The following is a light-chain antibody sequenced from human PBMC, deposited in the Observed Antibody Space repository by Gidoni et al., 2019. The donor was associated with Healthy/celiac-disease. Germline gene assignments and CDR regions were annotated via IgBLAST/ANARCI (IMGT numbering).Light chain of an antibody. CDR3: QQYNNPAIN. Sequence: EIVMTQSPATLSVSPGERATLSCSASQSVSSNLAWYQQKPGQAPRLLIYGASTRATGIPARFSGSGSGTEFTLTISSLQSEDFAVYYCQQYNNPAINFGQGTRLEIK. CDR2: GAS. V-gene: IGKV3-15*01. J-gene: IGKJ5*01. CDR1: QSVSSN.